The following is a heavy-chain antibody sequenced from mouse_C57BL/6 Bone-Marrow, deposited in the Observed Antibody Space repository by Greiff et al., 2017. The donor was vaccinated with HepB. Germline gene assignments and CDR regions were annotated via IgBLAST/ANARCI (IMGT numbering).Heavy chain of an antibody. Sequence: DVKLQESEGGLVQPGSSMKLSCTASGFTFSDYYMAWVRQVPEKGLEWVANINYDGSSTYYLDSLKSRFIISRDNAKNILYLQMSSLKSEDTATYYCARDRYGYYSYWYFDVWGTGTTVTVSS. V-gene: IGHV5-16*01. D-gene: IGHD2-3*01. CDR2: INYDGSST. J-gene: IGHJ1*03. CDR3: ARDRYGYYSYWYFDV. CDR1: GFTFSDYY.